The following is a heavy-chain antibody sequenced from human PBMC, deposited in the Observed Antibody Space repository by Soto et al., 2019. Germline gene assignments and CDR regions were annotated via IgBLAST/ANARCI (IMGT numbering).Heavy chain of an antibody. CDR2: INAANGDT. Sequence: ASVKVSCKASGYTFTSYGIHWVRQAPGQRLEWMGWINAANGDTKYSPKFQGRVTITRDTSASTVYMELSSLRSEDTAVYYCVRRHVSATGIDWFDPWGQGTLVTVSS. J-gene: IGHJ5*02. CDR3: VRRHVSATGIDWFDP. D-gene: IGHD6-13*01. CDR1: GYTFTSYG. V-gene: IGHV1-3*01.